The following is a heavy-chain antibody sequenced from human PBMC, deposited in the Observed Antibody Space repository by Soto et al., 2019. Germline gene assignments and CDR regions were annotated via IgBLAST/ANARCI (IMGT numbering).Heavy chain of an antibody. V-gene: IGHV4-34*01. CDR2: INHSGST. CDR1: GGAFSDYY. Sequence: QVHLQQWGAGLLKPSETLSLTCAVYGGAFSDYYWSWIRQPPGKGLEWIGEINHSGSTTYNPSLRSRVTRSIDTSKTQFSLKLKSVTAANTAVYYCARGVRGSGSYSRTFYYGGEGILDAVSS. D-gene: IGHD3-10*01. J-gene: IGHJ4*02. CDR3: ARGVRGSGSYSRTFYY.